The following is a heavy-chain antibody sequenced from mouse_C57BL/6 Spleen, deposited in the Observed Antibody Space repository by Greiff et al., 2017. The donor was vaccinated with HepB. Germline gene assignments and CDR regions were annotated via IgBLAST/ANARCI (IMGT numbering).Heavy chain of an antibody. CDR1: GFTFSSYG. Sequence: EVQGVESGGDLVKPGGSLKLSCAASGFTFSSYGMSWVRQTPDKRLEWVATISSGGSYTYYPDSVKGRFTISRDNAKNTLYLQMSSLKSEDTAMYYCASTWDYWGQGTTLTVSS. V-gene: IGHV5-6*01. J-gene: IGHJ2*01. D-gene: IGHD5-1*01. CDR3: ASTWDY. CDR2: ISSGGSYT.